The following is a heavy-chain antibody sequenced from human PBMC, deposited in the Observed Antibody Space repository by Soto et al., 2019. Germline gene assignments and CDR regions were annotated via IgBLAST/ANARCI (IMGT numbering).Heavy chain of an antibody. CDR1: GGSISSGDYY. D-gene: IGHD6-13*01. Sequence: QVQLQESGPGLVKPSQTLSLTCTVSGGSISSGDYYWSWIRQPPGKGLEWIGYIYYSGSTYYNPSLKSRVTISVDTSKNQFSLKLSSVTAADTAVYYCARNPPAVAAPWGWIDPWGQGTLVTVSS. CDR2: IYYSGST. J-gene: IGHJ5*02. V-gene: IGHV4-30-4*01. CDR3: ARNPPAVAAPWGWIDP.